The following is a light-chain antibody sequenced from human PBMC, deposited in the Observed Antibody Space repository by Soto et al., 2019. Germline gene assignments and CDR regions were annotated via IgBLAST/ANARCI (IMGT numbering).Light chain of an antibody. V-gene: IGLV2-14*01. Sequence: QSALTQPASVSGSPGQSITISCTGTSGDVGSYNYVSWYQQHPGKAPKLMIYGVSDRPSGISSRFSGSKSGNTASLTISGLQTEDEADYYCSSYTSSSTLFGTGTKVTVL. CDR1: SGDVGSYNY. CDR2: GVS. J-gene: IGLJ1*01. CDR3: SSYTSSSTL.